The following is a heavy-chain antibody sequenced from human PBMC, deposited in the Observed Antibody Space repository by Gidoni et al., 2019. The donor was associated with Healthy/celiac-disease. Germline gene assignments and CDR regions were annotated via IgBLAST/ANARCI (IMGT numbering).Heavy chain of an antibody. Sequence: EVQLVESGGGLVQPGGSLRLSCAASGFTFSSYWMSWVRQAPGKGLEWVANIKQDGSEKYYVDSVKGRFTISRDNAKNSLYLQMNSLRAEDTAVYYCARASSWYVVWFDPWGQGTLVTVSS. D-gene: IGHD6-13*01. CDR2: IKQDGSEK. V-gene: IGHV3-7*04. CDR3: ARASSWYVVWFDP. CDR1: GFTFSSYW. J-gene: IGHJ5*02.